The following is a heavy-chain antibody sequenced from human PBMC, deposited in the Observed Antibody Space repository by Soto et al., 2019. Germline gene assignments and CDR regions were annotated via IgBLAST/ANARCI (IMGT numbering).Heavy chain of an antibody. CDR2: ISYGGTTI. J-gene: IGHJ4*02. V-gene: IGHV3-48*03. Sequence: EVQLVESGGGLVQPGGSLRLSCAASGFTFSNYEMNWVRQAPGKGLEWVSYISYGGTTIYYADSVKGRFTISRDNAKNSLYLHMNSLRAEDTALYYCARELSTTYFDYWGQGTPVTVSS. CDR3: ARELSTTYFDY. CDR1: GFTFSNYE.